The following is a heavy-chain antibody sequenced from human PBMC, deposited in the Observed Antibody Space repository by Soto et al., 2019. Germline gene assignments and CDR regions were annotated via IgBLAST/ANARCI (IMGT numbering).Heavy chain of an antibody. V-gene: IGHV3-53*01. CDR3: ARAAPAANWFDP. CDR1: GFTVSSNY. J-gene: IGHJ5*02. D-gene: IGHD2-2*01. Sequence: QSGGSLRLSCAASGFTVSSNYMSWVRQAPGKGLEWVSVIYSGGSTYYAYSVKGRFTISRDNSKNTLYLQMNSLRAEDTAVYYCARAAPAANWFDPWGQGTLVTVSS. CDR2: IYSGGST.